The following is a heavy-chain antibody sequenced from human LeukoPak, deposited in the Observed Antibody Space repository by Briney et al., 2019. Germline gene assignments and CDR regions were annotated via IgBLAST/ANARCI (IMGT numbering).Heavy chain of an antibody. D-gene: IGHD3-10*01. V-gene: IGHV3-30*02. CDR2: IRYDGNDK. J-gene: IGHJ5*02. Sequence: GGSLRLSCAASGFPFNYYGMHWVRQAPGKGLEWVAFIRYDGNDKFYAESVKGRFTISRDTSRNTLYLQMNSLRVEDTAVYYCAKDLMRDRWFGESWGQGTLVTVSS. CDR3: AKDLMRDRWFGES. CDR1: GFPFNYYG.